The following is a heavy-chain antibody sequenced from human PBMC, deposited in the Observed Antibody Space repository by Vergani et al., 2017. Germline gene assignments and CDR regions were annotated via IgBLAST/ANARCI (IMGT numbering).Heavy chain of an antibody. J-gene: IGHJ4*02. Sequence: EVQLVESGGGLVQPGGSLRRSCAAAGFTFSSDARHWVRQAPGKVLGYGSAISSNGGSTYYANSVKGRFTISRDNSKNTLYLQMGSLRAEDMAVYYCARTTTPYYYDSSPDYWGQGTLVTVSS. V-gene: IGHV3-64*01. CDR1: GFTFSSDA. CDR3: ARTTTPYYYDSSPDY. CDR2: ISSNGGST. D-gene: IGHD3-22*01.